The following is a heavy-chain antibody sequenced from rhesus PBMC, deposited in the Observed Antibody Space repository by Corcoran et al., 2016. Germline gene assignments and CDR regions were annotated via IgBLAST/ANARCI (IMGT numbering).Heavy chain of an antibody. CDR3: ARDSGSGYFDY. V-gene: IGHV4-76*01. CDR1: GGSISSGYD. CDR2: IYGSSGGT. D-gene: IGHD2-21*01. J-gene: IGHJ4*01. Sequence: QVQLQESGPGVVKPSETLSLTCAVSGGSISSGYDRSWIRQPPGRGLEWIGYIYGSSGGTTNNPSLKNRVTISKDASKNQFSLKLSSVTAADTAVYYCARDSGSGYFDYWGQGVLVTVSS.